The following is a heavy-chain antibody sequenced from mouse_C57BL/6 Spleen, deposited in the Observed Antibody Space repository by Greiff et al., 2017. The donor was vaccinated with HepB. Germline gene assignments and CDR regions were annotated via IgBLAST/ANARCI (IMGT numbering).Heavy chain of an antibody. V-gene: IGHV1-52*01. CDR3: ARAITTVVEYFDV. CDR2: IDPSDSET. J-gene: IGHJ1*03. Sequence: VKLQQPGAELVRPGSSVKLSCKASGYTFTSYWMHWVKQRPIQGLEWIGNIDPSDSETHYNQKFKDKATLTVDKSSSTAYMQLSSLTSEDSAVYYCARAITTVVEYFDVWGTGTTVTVSS. D-gene: IGHD1-1*01. CDR1: GYTFTSYW.